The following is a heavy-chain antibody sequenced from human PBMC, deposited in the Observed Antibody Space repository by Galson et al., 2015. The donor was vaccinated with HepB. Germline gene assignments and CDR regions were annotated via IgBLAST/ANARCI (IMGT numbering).Heavy chain of an antibody. J-gene: IGHJ6*02. V-gene: IGHV3-15*01. CDR2: ITRKTDGGTT. Sequence: SLRLSCATSGFTFSNAWMTWVRQAPEKGLEWVGRITRKTDGGTTDYGAPVKGSFTISRDDSKNTVYLQMNSLKTEDTAVYYCTRPGYGSSWFLDYAHGVDVWGQGTTVIVS. CDR3: TRPGYGSSWFLDYAHGVDV. CDR1: GFTFSNAW. D-gene: IGHD3/OR15-3a*01.